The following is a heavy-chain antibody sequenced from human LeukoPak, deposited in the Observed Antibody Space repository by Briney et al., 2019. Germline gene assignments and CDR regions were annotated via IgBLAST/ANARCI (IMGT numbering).Heavy chain of an antibody. Sequence: PSETLSLTCTVSGGSISSYYWSWIRQPPGKGLEWIGYIYYSGSTNYNPSLKSRVTISVDTSKNQFSLKLSSVTAADTAVYYCARHLSSSWVPNFDYWGQGTLVTVSS. CDR1: GGSISSYY. V-gene: IGHV4-59*08. CDR2: IYYSGST. CDR3: ARHLSSSWVPNFDY. J-gene: IGHJ4*02. D-gene: IGHD6-13*01.